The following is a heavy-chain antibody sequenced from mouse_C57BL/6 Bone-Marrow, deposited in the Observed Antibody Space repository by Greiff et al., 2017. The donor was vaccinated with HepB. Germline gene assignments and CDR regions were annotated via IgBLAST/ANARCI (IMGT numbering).Heavy chain of an antibody. Sequence: DVMLVESGGGLVKPGGSLKLSCAASGFTFSDYGMHWVRQAPEKGLEWVAYISSGSSTIYYADTVKGRFTISRDNAKNTLFLQMTSLRSEDTAMYYCARPYYGEGFAYWGQGTLVTVSA. D-gene: IGHD2-13*01. V-gene: IGHV5-17*01. J-gene: IGHJ3*01. CDR1: GFTFSDYG. CDR2: ISSGSSTI. CDR3: ARPYYGEGFAY.